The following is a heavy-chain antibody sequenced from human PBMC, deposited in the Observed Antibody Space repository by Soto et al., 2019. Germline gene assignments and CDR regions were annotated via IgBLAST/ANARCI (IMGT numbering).Heavy chain of an antibody. Sequence: QVQLQESGPGLVKPSQTLSLTCTVSGDSISSGRYYWTWIRQQPGKGLEWIGYIYYSGSTYYNPSLKSRFTISVDTSNNEFSLRLSSVTAADTAVYYCAREVATAMEDWGQGTLVTVSS. CDR3: AREVATAMED. V-gene: IGHV4-31*03. J-gene: IGHJ4*02. CDR2: IYYSGST. CDR1: GDSISSGRYY. D-gene: IGHD5-18*01.